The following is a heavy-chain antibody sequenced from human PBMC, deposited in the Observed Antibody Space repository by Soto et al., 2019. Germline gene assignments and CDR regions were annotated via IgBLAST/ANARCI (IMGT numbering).Heavy chain of an antibody. J-gene: IGHJ4*02. Sequence: QVQLVESGGGVVQPGRSLRLSCAASGFTFCNYAMHWVRQAPGKGLERLAIISYDGDNEYYADSVRGRFTISRDNSKNTLYLQTNNLRHEDTAVYYCAKDGGPVYCNSPGCSAKHFDYWGQGTLVTVSS. CDR3: AKDGGPVYCNSPGCSAKHFDY. V-gene: IGHV3-30*18. D-gene: IGHD2-2*01. CDR1: GFTFCNYA. CDR2: ISYDGDNE.